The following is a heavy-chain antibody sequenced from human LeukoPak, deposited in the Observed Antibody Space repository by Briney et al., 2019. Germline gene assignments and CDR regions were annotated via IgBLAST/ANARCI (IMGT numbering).Heavy chain of an antibody. V-gene: IGHV3-48*01. J-gene: IGHJ4*02. CDR3: AKDIAQGYTFGSIEQDY. D-gene: IGHD5-18*01. Sequence: GGSLRLSCTASGFSFNTHPMDWVRQAPGKGLEWISYIRSSSDLIYYADSVKGRFTISRDNSKNTLSLQMNSLRAEDTAVYYCAKDIAQGYTFGSIEQDYWGQGTLVTVSS. CDR1: GFSFNTHP. CDR2: IRSSSDLI.